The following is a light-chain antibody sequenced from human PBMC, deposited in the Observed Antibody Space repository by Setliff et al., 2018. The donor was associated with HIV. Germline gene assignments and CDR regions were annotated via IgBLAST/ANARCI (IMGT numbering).Light chain of an antibody. V-gene: IGLV2-11*01. CDR2: EVN. J-gene: IGLJ1*01. Sequence: QSVLTQPRSVSGSPGQSVTISCTGTASDIGNYKYVSWYQQHPGKAPKLMIHEVNKRPSGVPDRFSGSKSDNTASLTVSGLQAEDEADYYCSSYAGSNTPYVFGTGTKVTVL. CDR1: ASDIGNYKY. CDR3: SSYAGSNTPYV.